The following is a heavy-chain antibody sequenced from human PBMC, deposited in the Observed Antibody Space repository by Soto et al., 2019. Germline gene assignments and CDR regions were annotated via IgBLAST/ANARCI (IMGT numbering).Heavy chain of an antibody. D-gene: IGHD2-2*01. V-gene: IGHV3-21*02. Sequence: EVQLVESGGGLVKPGGSLRLSCAASGFTFSSYGMHWVRQAPGKGLEWVSSINTFGSNIYYADSVKGRFTISRDNAEKSMYLEIERPKAEDTGLYYCARDSSFYDLYYHGMDVWGQGTTVTVSS. CDR3: ARDSSFYDLYYHGMDV. J-gene: IGHJ6*02. CDR1: GFTFSSYG. CDR2: INTFGSNI.